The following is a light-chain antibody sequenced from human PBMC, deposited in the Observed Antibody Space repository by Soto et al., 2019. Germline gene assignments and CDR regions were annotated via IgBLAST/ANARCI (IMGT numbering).Light chain of an antibody. CDR3: QQYGSSPLT. J-gene: IGKJ4*01. Sequence: EIVLTQSPGTLSLSPGERATLSCRASQSVSSSYLAWYQQKPGQAPRLLIYGASSRATGIPDRFSGSGSGTDFTLTISRLEPEDFEVYYCQQYGSSPLTFGRGTKVEIK. CDR1: QSVSSSY. V-gene: IGKV3-20*01. CDR2: GAS.